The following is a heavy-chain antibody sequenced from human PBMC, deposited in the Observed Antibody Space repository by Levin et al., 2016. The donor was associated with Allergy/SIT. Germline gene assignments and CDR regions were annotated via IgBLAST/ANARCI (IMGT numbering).Heavy chain of an antibody. D-gene: IGHD5-12*01. CDR2: INPRDIA. J-gene: IGHJ4*02. Sequence: WVRQAPGQGLEWMGVINPRDIATYAQKFRGRVTVTRATSTNTVYMELSRLRSDDTAVYYCATDKRGIVASPFDYWGQGTLVTVSS. V-gene: IGHV1-46*01. CDR3: ATDKRGIVASPFDY.